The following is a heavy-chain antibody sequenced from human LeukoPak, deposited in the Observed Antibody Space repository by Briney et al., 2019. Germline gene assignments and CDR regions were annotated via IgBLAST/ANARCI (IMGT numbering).Heavy chain of an antibody. CDR2: ISYDGSNK. CDR1: GFTFSSYG. J-gene: IGHJ6*02. D-gene: IGHD2-15*01. Sequence: GGSLRLSCAASGFTFSSYGMHWVRQAPGKGLEWVAVISYDGSNKYYADSVKGRFTISRDNSKNTLYLQMNSLRAEDTAVYYCAKVRVVAATKNYYGMDVWGQGTTVTVSS. V-gene: IGHV3-30*18. CDR3: AKVRVVAATKNYYGMDV.